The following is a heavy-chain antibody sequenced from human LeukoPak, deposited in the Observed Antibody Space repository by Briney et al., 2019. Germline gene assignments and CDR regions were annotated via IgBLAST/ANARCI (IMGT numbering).Heavy chain of an antibody. CDR2: IYSSGTT. Sequence: GGSLRLSCAASGFSVSSNYMNWVRQAPGKRPEWVSVIYSSGTTYYADSVKGRFTISRDNSKNTLDLQMNGLRTEDTAVYYCARGHGGTAYYFDYWGQGTLVTVSS. D-gene: IGHD3-16*01. CDR3: ARGHGGTAYYFDY. J-gene: IGHJ4*02. CDR1: GFSVSSNY. V-gene: IGHV3-53*05.